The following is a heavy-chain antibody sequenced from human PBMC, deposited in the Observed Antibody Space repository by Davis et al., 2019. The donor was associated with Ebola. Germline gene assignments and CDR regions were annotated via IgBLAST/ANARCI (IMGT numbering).Heavy chain of an antibody. CDR1: GYTFTSYG. Sequence: SVKVSCKASGYTFTSYGISWVRQAPGHGLEWMGRIIPILGVANYAQKFQGRVTMTRDTSTSTVYMELSSLRSEDTAVYYCARAILGPSFRAYYGMDVWGQGTTVTVSS. J-gene: IGHJ6*02. CDR3: ARAILGPSFRAYYGMDV. V-gene: IGHV1-69*04. D-gene: IGHD3-16*02. CDR2: IIPILGVA.